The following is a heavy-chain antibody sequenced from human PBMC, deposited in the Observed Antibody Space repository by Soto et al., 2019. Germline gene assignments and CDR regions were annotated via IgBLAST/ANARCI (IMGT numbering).Heavy chain of an antibody. CDR1: GGSFSGYY. V-gene: IGHV4-34*01. CDR3: ARGSGLLRSHYYGSGSYYRRLISGYFDY. CDR2: INHSGST. J-gene: IGHJ4*02. Sequence: SETLSLTCAVYGGSFSGYYWSWIRQPPGKGLEWIGEINHSGSTNYNPSLKSRVTISVDTSKNQFSLKLSSVTAADTAVYYCARGSGLLRSHYYGSGSYYRRLISGYFDYWGQGTLVTVSS. D-gene: IGHD3-10*01.